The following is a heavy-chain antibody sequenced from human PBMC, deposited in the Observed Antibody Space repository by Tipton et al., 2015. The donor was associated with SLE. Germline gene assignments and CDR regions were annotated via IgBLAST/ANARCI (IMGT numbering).Heavy chain of an antibody. CDR3: ASGLLTDFDY. Sequence: SLRLSCAASGFTFSSYAMSWVRQAPGKGLEWVSVIYSGSIGSYYADSVEGRFTISRDNSMNTVYLHMHSLRAEDTAVYYCASGLLTDFDYWGQGTLVTVSS. J-gene: IGHJ4*02. CDR2: IYSGSIGS. CDR1: GFTFSSYA. D-gene: IGHD3-9*01. V-gene: IGHV3-23*03.